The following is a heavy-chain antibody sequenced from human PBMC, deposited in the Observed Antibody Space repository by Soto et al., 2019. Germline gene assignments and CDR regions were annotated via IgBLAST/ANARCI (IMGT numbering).Heavy chain of an antibody. CDR1: GFTFSSFA. CDR2: VSFDGNRQ. V-gene: IGHV3-30*04. Sequence: ESEGGVVQPGKSLTLSCAASGFTFSSFAMHWVRQPPGKGLEWVAVVSFDGNRQYFSDSVKGRFTISRDNSKNTVSLHMNSLRDDDSALYYCARRHREVPALIGDYFDYWGQGTLVTVSS. J-gene: IGHJ4*02. D-gene: IGHD2-2*01. CDR3: ARRHREVPALIGDYFDY.